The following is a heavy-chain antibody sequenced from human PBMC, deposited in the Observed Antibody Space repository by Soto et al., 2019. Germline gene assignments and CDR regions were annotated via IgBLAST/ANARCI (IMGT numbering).Heavy chain of an antibody. Sequence: EVQLLESGGGLVQPGGSLRLSCAATGFTFSYSGMNWVRQAPGKGLEWVSTISRSGGTTYYADSVRGRFTISRDNSKNSVYLQIDSLSAEDTAIFYCARDAGYSSAGHDVFDIWGQGTMVTVSS. CDR3: ARDAGYSSAGHDVFDI. J-gene: IGHJ3*02. CDR1: GFTFSYSG. CDR2: ISRSGGTT. D-gene: IGHD6-19*01. V-gene: IGHV3-23*01.